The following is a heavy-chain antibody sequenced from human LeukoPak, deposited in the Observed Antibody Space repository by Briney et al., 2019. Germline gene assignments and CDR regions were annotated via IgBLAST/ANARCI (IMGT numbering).Heavy chain of an antibody. CDR3: ARALPHRRLMDTTMNQHWFDP. Sequence: ASVKVSCKVSGYTLSELSMHWVRQAPGQGLEWVGIINPSGGNTNYAQKFQGRVTMTRDMSTSTVYMELSSLTSEDTAVYSCARALPHRRLMDTTMNQHWFDPWGQGTLVTVSS. V-gene: IGHV1-46*01. D-gene: IGHD5-18*01. J-gene: IGHJ5*02. CDR2: INPSGGNT. CDR1: GYTLSELS.